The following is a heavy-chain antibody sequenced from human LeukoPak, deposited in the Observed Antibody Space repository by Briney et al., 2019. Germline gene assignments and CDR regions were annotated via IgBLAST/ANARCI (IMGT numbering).Heavy chain of an antibody. Sequence: PGGSLRLSCAASGFSFSNYAMNWVRQAPGKGLEWVSSIRGNGGSTYYAASVKGRFIISRDNSKNTLYLQMNGLGAEDTAVYYCAKDLDTTVVLDAFAMWGQGTLVTVSS. CDR1: GFSFSNYA. CDR3: AKDLDTTVVLDAFAM. D-gene: IGHD4-23*01. J-gene: IGHJ3*02. CDR2: IRGNGGST. V-gene: IGHV3-23*01.